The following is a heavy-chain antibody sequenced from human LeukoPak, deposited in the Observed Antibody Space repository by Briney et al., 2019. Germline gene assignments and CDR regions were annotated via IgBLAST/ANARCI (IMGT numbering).Heavy chain of an antibody. D-gene: IGHD5-12*01. CDR1: GFTFSNYA. CDR2: ISGTGEST. J-gene: IGHJ4*02. V-gene: IGHV3-23*01. CDR3: AKQSRRRIVPTSVPYFFDY. Sequence: QPGGSLRLSCAASGFTFSNYAMAWVRQAPGKGLEWVSVISGTGESTYYADSVKGRSTISRDISKNTLYLQMTSLRAEDTAVYYCAKQSRRRIVPTSVPYFFDYWGQGTLVTVSS.